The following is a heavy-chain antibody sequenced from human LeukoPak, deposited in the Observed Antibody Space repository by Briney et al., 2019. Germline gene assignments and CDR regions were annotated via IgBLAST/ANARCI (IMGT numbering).Heavy chain of an antibody. D-gene: IGHD2-2*01. CDR1: GYTFTRYG. CDR2: ISAYNGNT. V-gene: IGHV1-18*01. J-gene: IGHJ4*02. CDR3: ARDQLPQLSDY. Sequence: EASVKVSCKASGYTFTRYGISWVRQAPGQGLEWMGWISAYNGNTNYAQKLQGRVTMTTDTSTSTAYMELRSLRSDDTAVYYCARDQLPQLSDYWGQGTLVTVSS.